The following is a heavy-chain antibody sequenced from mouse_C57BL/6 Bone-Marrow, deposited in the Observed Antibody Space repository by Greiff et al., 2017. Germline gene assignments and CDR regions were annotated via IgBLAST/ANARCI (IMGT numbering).Heavy chain of an antibody. CDR3: ARRGLFWYFDV. CDR1: GFSLTSYG. V-gene: IGHV2-2*01. J-gene: IGHJ1*03. CDR2: IWRGGST. D-gene: IGHD6-5*01. Sequence: QVQLKESGPGLVPPSQSLSITCTVSGFSLTSYGVHWVRQSPGKGLEWLGVIWRGGSTDYNAALISRLSIRKDNSKRQVFVKKNSLQADDTAIDYGARRGLFWYFDVWGTGTTVTVSS.